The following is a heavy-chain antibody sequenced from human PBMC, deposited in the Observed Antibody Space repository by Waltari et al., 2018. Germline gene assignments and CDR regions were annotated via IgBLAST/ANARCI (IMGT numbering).Heavy chain of an antibody. V-gene: IGHV3-33*01. J-gene: IGHJ3*02. CDR3: ARRSGWDDAFDI. CDR1: GFHFSSYG. Sequence: QVQLVESGGGVVQPGRSLRLSCAASGFHFSSYGLHWVRQAPVKGLEWVAVIWYDGSNKYYSDSVKGRFTISRDNSKNTLYLQMNSLRAEDTAVYYCARRSGWDDAFDIWGQGTMVTVSS. CDR2: IWYDGSNK. D-gene: IGHD1-26*01.